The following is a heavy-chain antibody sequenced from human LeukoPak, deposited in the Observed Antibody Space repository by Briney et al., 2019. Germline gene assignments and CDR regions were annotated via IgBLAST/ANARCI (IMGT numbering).Heavy chain of an antibody. V-gene: IGHV1-8*03. Sequence: ASVKVSCKASGYTFTSYDINWVRQATGQGLEWMGWMNPNSGNTGYAQKFQGRVTITRNTSISTAYMELSSLRSEDTAVYYCARVHWDIVVVPAAGVGYMDVWGKGTTVTVSS. J-gene: IGHJ6*03. CDR3: ARVHWDIVVVPAAGVGYMDV. CDR1: GYTFTSYD. D-gene: IGHD2-2*01. CDR2: MNPNSGNT.